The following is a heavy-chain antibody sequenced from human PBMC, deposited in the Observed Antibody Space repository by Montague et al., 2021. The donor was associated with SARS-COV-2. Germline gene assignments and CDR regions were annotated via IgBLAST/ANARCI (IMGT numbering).Heavy chain of an antibody. CDR2: ISFDGTNK. V-gene: IGHV3-30-3*01. J-gene: IGHJ4*02. CDR3: ARDQGGYSYNDY. CDR1: GFTFTSYA. D-gene: IGHD5-18*01. Sequence: SLRLSCAASGFTFTSYATHWVRQAPGKGLERVAVISFDGTNKYYTDSVKGRFTISRDNSKNTLYLQMHSVRPEDTAVYYCARDQGGYSYNDYWGQGTLVTVSS.